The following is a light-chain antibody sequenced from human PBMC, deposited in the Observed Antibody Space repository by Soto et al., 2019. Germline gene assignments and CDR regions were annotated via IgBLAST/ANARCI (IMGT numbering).Light chain of an antibody. Sequence: EIVVTQSPATLSVSPGERTTLSCRASQSVRSKLDWYQHIPGQAPRLLIYGATTRATGIPTRFSGSESGTEFTLTIGSLQSEDVAVYYCLQYDGWPKTFGQGTKVEIK. CDR1: QSVRSK. CDR3: LQYDGWPKT. CDR2: GAT. J-gene: IGKJ1*01. V-gene: IGKV3-15*01.